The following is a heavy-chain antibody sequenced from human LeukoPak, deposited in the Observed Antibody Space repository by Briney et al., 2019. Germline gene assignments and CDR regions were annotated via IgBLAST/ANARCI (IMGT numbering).Heavy chain of an antibody. CDR2: IWYDGDKK. V-gene: IGHV3-33*01. Sequence: GTSLRLSCAAFGFTFSDYGMHWVRQAPGMGLEWVAVIWYDGDKKYYADSVKGRFTISRDNSKNTLYLQMSSLRVEDTSVYFCARDRCGGADCANWFDPWGQGTLVTVSS. CDR1: GFTFSDYG. D-gene: IGHD2-21*02. CDR3: ARDRCGGADCANWFDP. J-gene: IGHJ5*02.